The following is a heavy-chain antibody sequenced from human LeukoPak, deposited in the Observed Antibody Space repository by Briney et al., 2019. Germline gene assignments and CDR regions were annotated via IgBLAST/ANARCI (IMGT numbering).Heavy chain of an antibody. CDR3: ARSSIRNWFDP. J-gene: IGHJ5*02. CDR2: IYCSGST. V-gene: IGHV4-59*01. Sequence: SETLSLTCTVSGGSISSYYWSWIRQPPGKGLEWIGYIYCSGSTNYNPSLKSRVTISVDTSKNQFSLKLSSVTAADTAVYYCARSSIRNWFDPWGQGTLVTVSS. D-gene: IGHD3-3*02. CDR1: GGSISSYY.